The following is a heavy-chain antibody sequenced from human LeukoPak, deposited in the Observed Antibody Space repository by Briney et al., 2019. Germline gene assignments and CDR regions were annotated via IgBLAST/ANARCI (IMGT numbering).Heavy chain of an antibody. CDR1: GFTFSDYY. J-gene: IGHJ6*03. Sequence: GGSLRLSCAASGFTFSDYYMSWIRQAPGKGLEWVSYISSSGTTIYYADSVKGRFTISRDNAKNSLYLQMNSLRAEDTAVYYCARRSGEKRLGGYYMDVGGKGPTVTVSS. CDR3: ARRSGEKRLGGYYMDV. CDR2: ISSSGTTI. V-gene: IGHV3-11*04. D-gene: IGHD6-25*01.